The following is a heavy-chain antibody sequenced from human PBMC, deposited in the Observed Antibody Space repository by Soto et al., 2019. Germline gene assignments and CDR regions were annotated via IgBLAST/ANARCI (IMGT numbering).Heavy chain of an antibody. CDR3: ARSRIPYYFDY. Sequence: QVQLQESRPGLMKPSQTLSLTCTVSGGPISSGGYYWSWIRQHTGKGLAWIGYIYYSGSTYSNPSLKSRVTISVDTSKNQFSLKLSSVTAADTAVYYCARSRIPYYFDYWGQGTLVTVSS. V-gene: IGHV4-31*03. CDR1: GGPISSGGYY. D-gene: IGHD2-21*01. J-gene: IGHJ4*02. CDR2: IYYSGST.